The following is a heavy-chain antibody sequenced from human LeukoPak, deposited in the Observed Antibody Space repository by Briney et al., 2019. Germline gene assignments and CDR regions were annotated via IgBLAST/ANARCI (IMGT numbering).Heavy chain of an antibody. CDR3: ARSAIDAFDI. V-gene: IGHV4-59*08. D-gene: IGHD6-25*01. J-gene: IGHJ3*02. CDR2: IYNSGST. Sequence: PSETLSLTCTVSGGSISSYYWSWIRQPPGKGLECIGYIYNSGSTNYNPSLKSRVSISVDTSKNQFSLKLSSVTAADTAVYYCARSAIDAFDIWGQGRMVTVSS. CDR1: GGSISSYY.